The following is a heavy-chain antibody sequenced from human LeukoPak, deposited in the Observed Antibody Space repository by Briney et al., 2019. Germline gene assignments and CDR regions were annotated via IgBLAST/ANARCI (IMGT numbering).Heavy chain of an antibody. D-gene: IGHD5-12*01. Sequence: GGSLRLSCAASGFTFSSYGMHWVRQAPGKGLEWVAVISYDGSNKYYADSVKGRFTISRDNSKNTLYLQMTSLRAEDTAVYYCAKGPKPKVAFFDYWGQGTLVTVSS. V-gene: IGHV3-30*18. CDR3: AKGPKPKVAFFDY. CDR1: GFTFSSYG. CDR2: ISYDGSNK. J-gene: IGHJ4*02.